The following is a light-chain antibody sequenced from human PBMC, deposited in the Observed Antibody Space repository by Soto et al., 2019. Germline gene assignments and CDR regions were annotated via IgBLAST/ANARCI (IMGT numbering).Light chain of an antibody. CDR1: QSVSTF. J-gene: IGKJ1*01. V-gene: IGKV3-11*01. Sequence: IVLTQSPGILSLSPGERASLSCRASQSVSTFLAWYQHKPGQAPRLLIYDASNRATGIPDRFRGSGSGTDFTLTISSLEPEDFALYYCQQGTDWPPGTFGQGTKVDIK. CDR3: QQGTDWPPGT. CDR2: DAS.